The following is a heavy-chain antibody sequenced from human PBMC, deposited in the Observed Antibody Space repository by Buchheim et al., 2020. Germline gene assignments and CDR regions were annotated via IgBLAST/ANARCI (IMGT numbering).Heavy chain of an antibody. Sequence: EVQLVESGGGLVQPGGSLRLSCAASGFTFSSYWMSWVRQAPGKGLEWVANIKQDGSEKYYVDSVKGRFTISRDNAKHSLYLQMNSLRAEDTAVYYCARAGLDYYDSSGHFDYWGQGTL. J-gene: IGHJ4*02. D-gene: IGHD3-22*01. CDR2: IKQDGSEK. V-gene: IGHV3-7*01. CDR3: ARAGLDYYDSSGHFDY. CDR1: GFTFSSYW.